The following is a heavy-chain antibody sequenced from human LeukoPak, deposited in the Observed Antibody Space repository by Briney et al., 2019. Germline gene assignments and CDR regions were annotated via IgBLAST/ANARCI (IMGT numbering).Heavy chain of an antibody. D-gene: IGHD6-13*01. CDR2: ISGSGGST. CDR1: GSTFSSYA. Sequence: GGSLRLSCAASGSTFSSYAMSWVRQAPGKGLEWVSAISGSGGSTYYADSVKGRFTISRDNSKNTLYLQMNSLRAEDTAVYYCAKDSPMGSSWYWFDPWGQGTLVTVSS. CDR3: AKDSPMGSSWYWFDP. V-gene: IGHV3-23*01. J-gene: IGHJ5*02.